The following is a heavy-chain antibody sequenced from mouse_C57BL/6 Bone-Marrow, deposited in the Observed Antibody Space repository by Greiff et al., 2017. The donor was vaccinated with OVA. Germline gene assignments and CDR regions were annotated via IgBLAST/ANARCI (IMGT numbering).Heavy chain of an antibody. Sequence: EVQLVESGGGLVKPGGSLKLSCAASGFTFSSYTMSWVRQTPEKRLEWVATISGGGGNTYYPASVKGRFTISRDNAKNTMSLQMSSLRSEDTALYYFARQGYYGSSHWYFDVWGTGTTVTVSS. CDR2: ISGGGGNT. J-gene: IGHJ1*03. CDR3: ARQGYYGSSHWYFDV. V-gene: IGHV5-9*01. D-gene: IGHD1-1*01. CDR1: GFTFSSYT.